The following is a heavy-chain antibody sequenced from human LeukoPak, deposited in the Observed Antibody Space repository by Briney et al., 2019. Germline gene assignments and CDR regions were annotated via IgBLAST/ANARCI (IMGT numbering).Heavy chain of an antibody. D-gene: IGHD6-13*01. CDR1: GGSISSYY. J-gene: IGHJ3*02. V-gene: IGHV4-59*01. CDR2: IYYSGST. Sequence: SETLSLTCSVSGGSISSYYWSWIRQPPGKGLEWIGYIYYSGSTNYNPSLKSRVTISVDTSKNQFSLKLSSVTAADTAVYYCASQAFSSSDAFDIWGQGTMVTVSS. CDR3: ASQAFSSSDAFDI.